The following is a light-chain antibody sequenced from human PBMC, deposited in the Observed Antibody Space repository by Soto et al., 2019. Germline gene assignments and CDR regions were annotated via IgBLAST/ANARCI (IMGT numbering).Light chain of an antibody. CDR1: RSVSSN. V-gene: IGKV3-15*01. J-gene: IGKJ1*01. CDR2: GAS. CDR3: QQYSNWPRT. Sequence: EKVMTQSPATLSVSPGERATLSRRASRSVSSNLAWYQQRHGKAPRLLIYGASTRDTDIPPRFSGSGSGTECILTISSLQSEDFEVYYCQQYSNWPRTFGQGTQVDI.